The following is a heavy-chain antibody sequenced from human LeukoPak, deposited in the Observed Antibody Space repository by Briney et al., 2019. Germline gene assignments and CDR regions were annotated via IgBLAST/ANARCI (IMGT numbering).Heavy chain of an antibody. CDR3: AGIDGNSGDYDY. J-gene: IGHJ4*02. CDR2: INPNSGGT. D-gene: IGHD2-21*01. Sequence: ASVKVSCKASGYTFTGYYMHWVRQAPGQGLEWMGWINPNSGGTNYAQKFQGRVTMTRDTSISTAYMELSRLRFDDTAVYYCAGIDGNSGDYDYWGQGTLVTVSS. CDR1: GYTFTGYY. V-gene: IGHV1-2*02.